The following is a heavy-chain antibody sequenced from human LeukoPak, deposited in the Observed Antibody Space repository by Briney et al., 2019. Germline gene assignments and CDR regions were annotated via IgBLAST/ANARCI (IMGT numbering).Heavy chain of an antibody. V-gene: IGHV5-51*01. D-gene: IGHD2-15*01. J-gene: IGHJ6*02. CDR1: GYSFTSYW. CDR3: ARLPLYCSGGSCYPTNYYYGMDV. Sequence: GESLKISCKGSGYSFTSYWIGWVRQMPGKGLEWMGIIYPGDSDTRYSPSFQGQVTISADKSISTAYLQWSSLKASDTAMYYCARLPLYCSGGSCYPTNYYYGMDVWGQGTTVTVSS. CDR2: IYPGDSDT.